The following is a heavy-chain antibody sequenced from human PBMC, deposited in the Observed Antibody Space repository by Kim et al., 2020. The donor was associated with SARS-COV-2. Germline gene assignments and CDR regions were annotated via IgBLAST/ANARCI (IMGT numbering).Heavy chain of an antibody. CDR2: TRNKANSYTT. CDR1: GFTFSDHY. J-gene: IGHJ4*02. D-gene: IGHD6-13*01. Sequence: GGSLRLSCAASGFTFSDHYMDWVRQAPGKGLEWVGRTRNKANSYTTEYAASVKGRFTISRDDSTNSLYLHMNSLKTEDTAVYYCGRARMYSSSWYGDLDYWGQGTLVTVSS. CDR3: GRARMYSSSWYGDLDY. V-gene: IGHV3-72*01.